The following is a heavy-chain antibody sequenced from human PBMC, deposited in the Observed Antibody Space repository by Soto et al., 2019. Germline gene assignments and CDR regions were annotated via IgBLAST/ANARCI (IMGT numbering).Heavy chain of an antibody. CDR3: ARGHCSGVSCYSSSDF. CDR2: ISGSGDST. J-gene: IGHJ4*02. CDR1: GCTFSSYA. V-gene: IGHV3-23*01. Sequence: GGSLRLSCAASGCTFSSYAMSWVRQAPGTGLEWVSAISGSGDSTYYADSVKGRFTISRDNAKNSLYLQMNSLRAEDTAVYFCARGHCSGVSCYSSSDFWGQGTLVTVSS. D-gene: IGHD2-15*01.